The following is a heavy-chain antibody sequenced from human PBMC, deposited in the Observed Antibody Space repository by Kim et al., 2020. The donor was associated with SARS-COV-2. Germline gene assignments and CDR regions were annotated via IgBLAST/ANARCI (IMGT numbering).Heavy chain of an antibody. D-gene: IGHD3-10*01. CDR3: ARDTWFGGNWFDP. J-gene: IGHJ5*02. V-gene: IGHV1-2*06. CDR2: INPNSGGT. CDR1: GYTFTGYY. Sequence: ASVKVSCKASGYTFTGYYMHWVRQAPGQGLEWMGRINPNSGGTNYAQKFQGRVTMTRDTSISTAYMELSRLRSDDTAVYYCARDTWFGGNWFDPWGQGTLVTVSS.